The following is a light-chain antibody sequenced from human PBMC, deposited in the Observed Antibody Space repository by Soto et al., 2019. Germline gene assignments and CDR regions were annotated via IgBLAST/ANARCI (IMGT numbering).Light chain of an antibody. V-gene: IGKV3-15*01. CDR1: QSVGSN. CDR2: GAS. Sequence: ELVMTQSPATLSVSLGERATLSCRASQSVGSNLAWYQQKPGQAPRLLIYGASTRATDIPARFSGSGSGTEFTLTISSLQSEDFAVYYCQQYNNWYTFGQGTKLEIK. J-gene: IGKJ2*01. CDR3: QQYNNWYT.